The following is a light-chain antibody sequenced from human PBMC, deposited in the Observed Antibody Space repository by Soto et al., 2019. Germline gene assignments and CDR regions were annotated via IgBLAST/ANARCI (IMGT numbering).Light chain of an antibody. CDR2: DAS. J-gene: IGKJ1*01. CDR3: QQYNIYSWT. Sequence: DIHMTQSPSTLSASVGDTVTVTCRASQSVSGWLAWYQQKPGEAPKLLIYDASSLESGVPSRFTGGGSGTEFTLTISSLQPDDFATYYCQQYNIYSWTFGQGTKVAIK. V-gene: IGKV1-5*01. CDR1: QSVSGW.